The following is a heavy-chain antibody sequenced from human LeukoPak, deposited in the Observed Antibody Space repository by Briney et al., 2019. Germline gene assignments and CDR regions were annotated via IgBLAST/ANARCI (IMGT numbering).Heavy chain of an antibody. CDR2: IYYSGST. V-gene: IGHV4-59*01. CDR1: GGSISSYY. J-gene: IGHJ3*02. Sequence: SETLSLACTVSGGSISSYYWSWIRQPPGKGLEWIGYIYYSGSTNYNPSLKSRVTISVDTSKNQFSLKPSSVTAADTAVYYCASSDYRDAFDIWGQGTMVTVSS. CDR3: ASSDYRDAFDI. D-gene: IGHD4-17*01.